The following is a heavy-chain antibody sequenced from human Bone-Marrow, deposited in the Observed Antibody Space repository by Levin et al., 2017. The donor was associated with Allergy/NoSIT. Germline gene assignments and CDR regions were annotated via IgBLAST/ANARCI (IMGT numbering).Heavy chain of an antibody. V-gene: IGHV3-23*01. CDR3: AKDQYATRASGGMDV. J-gene: IGHJ6*02. Sequence: GESLKISCAASGFTFGSSAMSWVRQAPGKGLEWVSAISGSGGDTYIADSVQGRFTISRDNSKSTVYLSMTSLRAEDTAIYYCAKDQYATRASGGMDVWGPGTTVTVSS. CDR1: GFTFGSSA. CDR2: ISGSGGDT. D-gene: IGHD1-26*01.